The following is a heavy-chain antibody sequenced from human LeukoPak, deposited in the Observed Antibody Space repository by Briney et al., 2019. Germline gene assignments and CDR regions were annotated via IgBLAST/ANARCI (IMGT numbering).Heavy chain of an antibody. V-gene: IGHV3-48*01. J-gene: IGHJ4*02. CDR1: GFTFSSYA. CDR3: ARGFDILTGFYFDY. Sequence: PGGSLRLSCAASGFTFSSYAMHWVRQAPGKGLEWVSYISSSSSTIYYADSVKGRFTISRDNAKNSLYLQMNSLRAEDTAVYYCARGFDILTGFYFDYWGQGNLVTVSS. D-gene: IGHD3-9*01. CDR2: ISSSSSTI.